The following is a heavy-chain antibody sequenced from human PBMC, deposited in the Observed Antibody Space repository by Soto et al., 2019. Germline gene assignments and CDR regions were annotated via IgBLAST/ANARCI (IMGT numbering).Heavy chain of an antibody. D-gene: IGHD5-12*01. V-gene: IGHV3-7*01. CDR3: ASSVLVAKYYFDY. J-gene: IGHJ4*02. CDR2: IKQDGSEK. CDR1: GFTFSTAW. Sequence: GGSLRLSCAASGFTFSTAWINWVRQAPGKGLEWVANIKQDGSEKYYVDSVKGRFTISRDNAKNSLYLQMNSLRAEDTAVYYCASSVLVAKYYFDYWGQGTLVTVSS.